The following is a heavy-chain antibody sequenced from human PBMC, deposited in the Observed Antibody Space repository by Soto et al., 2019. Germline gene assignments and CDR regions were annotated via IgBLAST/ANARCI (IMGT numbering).Heavy chain of an antibody. Sequence: SETLSLTCTVSGGSISSGGYYWSWIRQHPGKGMEWIGYIYYSGSTYYNPSLKSRVTISVDTSKNQFSLKLSSVTAADTAVYYCARRGYSGYDTLKLLHYSISWSGNYYYYGMDVWGQGTTVTVSS. J-gene: IGHJ6*02. D-gene: IGHD5-12*01. CDR3: ARRGYSGYDTLKLLHYSISWSGNYYYYGMDV. CDR1: GGSISSGGYY. V-gene: IGHV4-39*01. CDR2: IYYSGST.